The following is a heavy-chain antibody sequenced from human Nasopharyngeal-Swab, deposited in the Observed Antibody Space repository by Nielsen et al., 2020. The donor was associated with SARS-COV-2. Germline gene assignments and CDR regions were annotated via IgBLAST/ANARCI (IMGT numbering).Heavy chain of an antibody. CDR2: ISGSGGST. V-gene: IGHV3-23*01. CDR3: ARGGGSYYYGMDV. J-gene: IGHJ6*02. CDR1: GFTFSSYA. Sequence: GESLKISCAASGFTFSSYAMSWVRQAPGKGLEWVSAISGSGGSTYYADSVKGRFTISRDNSKNSLYLQMNSLRAEDTAVYYCARGGGSYYYGMDVWGQGTTVTVSS. D-gene: IGHD2-15*01.